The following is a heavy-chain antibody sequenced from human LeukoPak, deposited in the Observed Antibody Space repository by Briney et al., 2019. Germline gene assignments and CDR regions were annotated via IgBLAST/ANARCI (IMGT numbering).Heavy chain of an antibody. J-gene: IGHJ6*02. D-gene: IGHD6-6*01. Sequence: GGSLRLSCAASGFTFSSYAMSWVRQAPGKGLEWVSAISGSGGSTYYADSVKGRFTISIDNSKNTLYLQMNSLKTEDTAVYYCTTGVSSSLRARYYYYGMDVWGQGTTVTVSS. CDR2: ISGSGGST. CDR3: TTGVSSSLRARYYYYGMDV. V-gene: IGHV3-23*01. CDR1: GFTFSSYA.